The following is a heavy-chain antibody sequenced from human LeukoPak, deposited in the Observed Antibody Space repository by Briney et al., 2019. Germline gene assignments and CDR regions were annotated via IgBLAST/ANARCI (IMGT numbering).Heavy chain of an antibody. V-gene: IGHV4-61*02. CDR1: GGSISSGSYY. CDR3: ARGGDSSGYYEPEYFQH. CDR2: IYTSGST. J-gene: IGHJ1*01. D-gene: IGHD3-22*01. Sequence: TLSLTCTVSGGSISSGSYYWSWIRQPAGKGLEWIGRIYTSGSTNYNPSLKSRVTISVDTSKNQFSLKLSSVTATDTAVYYCARGGDSSGYYEPEYFQHWGQGTLVTVSS.